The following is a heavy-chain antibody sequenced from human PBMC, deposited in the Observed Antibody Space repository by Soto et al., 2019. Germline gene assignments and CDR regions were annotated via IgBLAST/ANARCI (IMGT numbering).Heavy chain of an antibody. CDR1: GFTFSSYA. CDR2: ISGSGGST. J-gene: IGHJ4*02. CDR3: AKGALFTGYSKPIHFAY. V-gene: IGHV3-23*01. D-gene: IGHD3-9*01. Sequence: EVQLLESGGGLVQPGGSLRLSCAASGFTFSSYAMSWVRQAPGKGLEWVSAISGSGGSTYYADSVKGRFTISRDNSKNTLYLQMNRLRAEDTAVYYCAKGALFTGYSKPIHFAYWGQGTLVTVSS.